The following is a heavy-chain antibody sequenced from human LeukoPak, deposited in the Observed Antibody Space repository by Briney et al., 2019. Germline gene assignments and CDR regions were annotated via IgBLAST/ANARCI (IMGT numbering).Heavy chain of an antibody. J-gene: IGHJ4*02. CDR1: GFTFDDYA. V-gene: IGHV3-9*01. CDR2: INWNSGTI. D-gene: IGHD4-23*01. Sequence: GRSLRLSCAASGFTFDDYAMHWVRQAPGKGLEWVSGINWNSGTIGYADSVKGRFTISRDHAKNSLYLQVSSLRTEDTALYYCAKDTQGMTGGFDYWGQGTLVTVSS. CDR3: AKDTQGMTGGFDY.